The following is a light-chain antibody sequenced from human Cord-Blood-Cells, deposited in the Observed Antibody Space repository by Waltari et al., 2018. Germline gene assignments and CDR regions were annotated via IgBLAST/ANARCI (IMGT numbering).Light chain of an antibody. CDR1: PSVSSY. CDR3: QQRSNWPPLT. Sequence: EIVLTQSPATLSLSPGERATLSCRASPSVSSYLAWYQQKPGQAPRLLIYDASNRATGIPARFSGIGSGSDFTLTISSLEPEEFAGYYCQQRSNWPPLTFGGVTKVEIK. V-gene: IGKV3-11*01. CDR2: DAS. J-gene: IGKJ4*01.